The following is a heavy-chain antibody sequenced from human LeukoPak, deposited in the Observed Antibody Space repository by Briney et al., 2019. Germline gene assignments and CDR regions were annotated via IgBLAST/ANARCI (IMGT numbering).Heavy chain of an antibody. V-gene: IGHV3-23*01. Sequence: GGSLRLSCAASGFTFSNYAMSWARQAPGKGLEWVSAISGSGGSTYYADSVKGRFTIYRDNSKNTLYLQMNSLRAEDTAVYYCARVSGYDGYWGQGTLVTVSS. CDR2: ISGSGGST. J-gene: IGHJ4*02. CDR3: ARVSGYDGY. CDR1: GFTFSNYA. D-gene: IGHD5-12*01.